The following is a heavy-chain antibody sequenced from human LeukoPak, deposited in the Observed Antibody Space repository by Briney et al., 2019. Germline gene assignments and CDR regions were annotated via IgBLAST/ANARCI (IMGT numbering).Heavy chain of an antibody. J-gene: IGHJ4*02. Sequence: SETLSLTCTVSGGSISSYYWSWIRQPPGKGLEWIGWIFYSGSTNYNPSLKSRVTISVDTSKNQFSLTLSSVTAADTAVYYCSRENGAFSPFGYWGQGILVTV. CDR2: IFYSGST. CDR3: SRENGAFSPFGY. CDR1: GGSISSYY. D-gene: IGHD2-8*01. V-gene: IGHV4-59*12.